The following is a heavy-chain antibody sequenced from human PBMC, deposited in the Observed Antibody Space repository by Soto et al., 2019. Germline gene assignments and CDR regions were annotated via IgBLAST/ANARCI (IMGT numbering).Heavy chain of an antibody. CDR1: GYTFRNYG. Sequence: QVQLVQSGAEVKKPGASVKVSCKASGYTFRNYGISWVRQAPGQGLEWMGWISPFNGNIKFGQKFQGRVTMTTDTSTNIASMELTSLRSDDTAVYYCAKEEDAQALDFWGQGTLVTVSA. CDR2: ISPFNGNI. CDR3: AKEEDAQALDF. J-gene: IGHJ4*02. V-gene: IGHV1-18*01.